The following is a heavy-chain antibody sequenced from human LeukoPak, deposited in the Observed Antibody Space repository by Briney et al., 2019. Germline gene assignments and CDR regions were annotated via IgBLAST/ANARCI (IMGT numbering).Heavy chain of an antibody. D-gene: IGHD6-19*01. CDR2: ISSSSSTI. V-gene: IGHV3-48*04. J-gene: IGHJ4*02. Sequence: GGSLRLSCAASGFTFSSYSMNWVRQAPGKGLEWVSYISSSSSTIYYADSVKGRFTISRDNAKNSLYLQMNSLRAEDMALYYCAKDIGYSSGWRSLDYWGQGTLVTVSS. CDR1: GFTFSSYS. CDR3: AKDIGYSSGWRSLDY.